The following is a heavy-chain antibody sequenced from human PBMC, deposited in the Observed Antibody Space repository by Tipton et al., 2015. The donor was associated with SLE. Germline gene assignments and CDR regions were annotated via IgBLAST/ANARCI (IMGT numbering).Heavy chain of an antibody. V-gene: IGHV4-59*08. CDR3: ARLSAYYRVFDL. D-gene: IGHD3-3*01. CDR1: GGSITSHY. CDR2: VSYTGSA. Sequence: LRLSRTVSGGSITSHYWTWIRQSPGKEFEWLAYVSYTGSATYNPSLRSRVSISLDTSENQFSLKVTSVTAADTAVYYCARLSAYYRVFDLWGQGTLVTVSS. J-gene: IGHJ4*02.